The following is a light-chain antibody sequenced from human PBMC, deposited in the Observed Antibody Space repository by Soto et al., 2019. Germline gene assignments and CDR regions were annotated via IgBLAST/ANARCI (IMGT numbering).Light chain of an antibody. Sequence: EIVLTQSPGTLSLSPGERATLSCRASHSVSSTYLAWYQQKPGQAPRLLMYGASDRATGTPGRFSGSGSGTDFTLTISGLEPEVSAVYYCQQFDDSVTFGQGTRLDIK. CDR2: GAS. CDR3: QQFDDSVT. CDR1: HSVSSTY. J-gene: IGKJ5*01. V-gene: IGKV3-20*01.